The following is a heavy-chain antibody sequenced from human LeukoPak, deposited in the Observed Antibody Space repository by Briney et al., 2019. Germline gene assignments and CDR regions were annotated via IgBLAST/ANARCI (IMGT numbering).Heavy chain of an antibody. Sequence: GGSLRLSCAASGFTFSDYFMSWIRQAPGKGLEWVSYVSSSGSTIYYADSVKGRFTISRDNAKNSLYLQMNSLRAEDTAVYYCARAYTYYYDSSGYPAYWGQGTLVTVSS. D-gene: IGHD3-22*01. CDR2: VSSSGSTI. CDR1: GFTFSDYF. V-gene: IGHV3-11*01. CDR3: ARAYTYYYDSSGYPAY. J-gene: IGHJ4*02.